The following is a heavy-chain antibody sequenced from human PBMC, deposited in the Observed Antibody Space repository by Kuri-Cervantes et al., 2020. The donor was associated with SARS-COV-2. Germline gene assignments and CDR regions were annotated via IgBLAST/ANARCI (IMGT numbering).Heavy chain of an antibody. Sequence: ASVKVSCKASGYTFTGYYMHWVRQAPGQGLEWMGWINPNSGGTNYAQKFQGWVTMTRDTSISTAYMELRSLRSDDTAVYYCAREGMTTVTTPFDPWGQGTLVTVSS. J-gene: IGHJ5*02. V-gene: IGHV1-2*04. D-gene: IGHD4-17*01. CDR2: INPNSGGT. CDR3: AREGMTTVTTPFDP. CDR1: GYTFTGYY.